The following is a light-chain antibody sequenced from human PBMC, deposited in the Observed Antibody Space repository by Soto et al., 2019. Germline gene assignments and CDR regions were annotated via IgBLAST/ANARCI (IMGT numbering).Light chain of an antibody. V-gene: IGKV2-28*01. J-gene: IGKJ3*01. CDR2: LVS. Sequence: DIVMTQSPLSLPVTPGEPASISCKSSQSLLHSDGDNYLEWYVQKAGQSPQLLIYLVSHRASGVTDRLSGSGSGTDFTLKSSKVDADDVGVYYCMQTLQTPYTFGPGTKVEIK. CDR1: QSLLHSDGDNY. CDR3: MQTLQTPYT.